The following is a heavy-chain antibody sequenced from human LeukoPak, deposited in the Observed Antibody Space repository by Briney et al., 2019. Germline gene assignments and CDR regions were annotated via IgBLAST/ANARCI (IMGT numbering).Heavy chain of an antibody. CDR2: ISSSSSYI. CDR1: GFTFSSYS. J-gene: IGHJ4*02. CDR3: ARDYCSSTSCHGDY. Sequence: PGGALRLSCAASGFTFSSYSMNWVGQAPGKGLEWVSSISSSSSYIYYADSVKGRFTISRDNAKNSLYLQMNSLRAEDTAVYYCARDYCSSTSCHGDYWGQGTLVTVS. D-gene: IGHD2-2*01. V-gene: IGHV3-21*01.